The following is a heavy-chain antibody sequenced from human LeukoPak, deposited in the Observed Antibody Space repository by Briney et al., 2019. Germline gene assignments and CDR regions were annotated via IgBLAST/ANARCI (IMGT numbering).Heavy chain of an antibody. Sequence: GGSLRLSCAASGFTFSNAWMSWVRQAPGKGLEWVSVIWYDGSNKYYADSVKGRFTISRDDSKNTVYLQMNSLRAEDTAVYYCARIAMYCGGDCCLDYWGQGTLVTVSS. CDR3: ARIAMYCGGDCCLDY. CDR1: GFTFSNAW. V-gene: IGHV3-33*08. J-gene: IGHJ4*02. CDR2: IWYDGSNK. D-gene: IGHD2-21*02.